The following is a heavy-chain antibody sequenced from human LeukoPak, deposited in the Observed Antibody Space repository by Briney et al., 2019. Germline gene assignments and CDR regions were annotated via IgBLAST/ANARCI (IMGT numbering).Heavy chain of an antibody. J-gene: IGHJ4*02. D-gene: IGHD3-10*01. CDR1: GGAITSGGYS. V-gene: IGHV4-30-2*01. Sequence: SETLSLTFTVSGGAITSGGYSWNWIRQPPGKGLEWIGCIYDRGPTYYNPSLKSRITISVDRPKNQFFLNVTSVTAADTAVYYCARSRQGSGLLNYWGQGNLVAVSS. CDR2: IYDRGPT. CDR3: ARSRQGSGLLNY.